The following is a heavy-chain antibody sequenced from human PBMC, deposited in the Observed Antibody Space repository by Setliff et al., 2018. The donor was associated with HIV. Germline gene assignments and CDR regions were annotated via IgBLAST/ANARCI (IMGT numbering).Heavy chain of an antibody. Sequence: SETLSLTCTVSGDSISSYYWSWIRQPPGKGLEWIGYIYTSGITDYNPSLKSRVTISGDTSKNQFSLKLSSVTAADTAVYYCARGVYYYYDSDAYWYWFDPWGQGTLVTVSS. CDR3: ARGVYYYYDSDAYWYWFDP. V-gene: IGHV4-4*08. J-gene: IGHJ5*02. CDR1: GDSISSYY. CDR2: IYTSGIT. D-gene: IGHD3-22*01.